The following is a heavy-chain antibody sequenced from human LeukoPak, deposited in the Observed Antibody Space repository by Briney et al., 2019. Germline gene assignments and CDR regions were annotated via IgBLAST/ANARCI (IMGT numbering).Heavy chain of an antibody. CDR3: ARDSHPDYGGTISLDAFDI. Sequence: SETLSLTCTVSGGSISSYYWSWIRQPPGKGLAWIGYIYYSGSTNYNPSLKSRVTISVDTSKNQFSLKLSSVTAADTAVYYCARDSHPDYGGTISLDAFDIWGQGTMVTVSS. D-gene: IGHD4-23*01. V-gene: IGHV4-59*01. CDR2: IYYSGST. CDR1: GGSISSYY. J-gene: IGHJ3*02.